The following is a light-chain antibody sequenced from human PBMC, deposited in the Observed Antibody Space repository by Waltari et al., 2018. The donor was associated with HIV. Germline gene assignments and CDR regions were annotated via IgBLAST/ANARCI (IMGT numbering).Light chain of an antibody. CDR2: KAS. CDR3: QQYKTYPFT. Sequence: DIQMTQSPSSLSASVGDRVTITCRASQTITSSLAWYQQQPGKAPNLLIYKASTLGSGVPSRFSGSESGTEYTLTITSLQPGDFASYHCQQYKTYPFTFGGGTKVEIK. V-gene: IGKV1-5*03. CDR1: QTITSS. J-gene: IGKJ4*01.